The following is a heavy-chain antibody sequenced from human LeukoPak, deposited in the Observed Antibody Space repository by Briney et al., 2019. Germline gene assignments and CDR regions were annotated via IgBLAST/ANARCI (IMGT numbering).Heavy chain of an antibody. Sequence: GGSLRLSCEVSGFTFSRHWMHWVRQTPGKGLEWVAVISYDGSNKYYADSVKGRFTISRDNSKNTLYLQMNSLRAEDTAVYYCAKAPPNYGRSYYYYYYMDVWGKGTTVTVSS. CDR3: AKAPPNYGRSYYYYYYMDV. CDR1: GFTFSRHW. J-gene: IGHJ6*03. D-gene: IGHD4-17*01. V-gene: IGHV3-30*18. CDR2: ISYDGSNK.